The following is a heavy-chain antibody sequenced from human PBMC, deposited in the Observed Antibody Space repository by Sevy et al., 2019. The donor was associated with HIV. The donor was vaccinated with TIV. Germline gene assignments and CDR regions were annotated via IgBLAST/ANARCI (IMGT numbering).Heavy chain of an antibody. CDR3: ARDSSARSDSGLSSSWVFAFDI. Sequence: GGSLRLSCAASGFTFSSYWMHWVRQAPGKGLVWVSRINSVGSDTHYADSVKGRFTISGDNAEKTLYLQMNSLRAEDTALYFCARDSSARSDSGLSSSWVFAFDIWGQGTMVTVSS. D-gene: IGHD6-13*01. V-gene: IGHV3-74*01. CDR2: INSVGSDT. CDR1: GFTFSSYW. J-gene: IGHJ3*02.